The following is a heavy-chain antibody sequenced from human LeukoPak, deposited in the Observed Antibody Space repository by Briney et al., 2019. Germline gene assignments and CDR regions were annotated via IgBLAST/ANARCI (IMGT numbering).Heavy chain of an antibody. V-gene: IGHV4-59*01. CDR2: IYYSGST. CDR1: GGSISTYY. CDR3: ARGRGGGGSSNNWFDP. Sequence: KPSETLSLTCTVSGGSISTYYWSWIRQPPGKGLEWIGYIYYSGSTNYNPSLKSRVTISVDTSKNQFSLKLSSVTAADTAVYYCARGRGGGGSSNNWFDPWGQGTLVTVSS. J-gene: IGHJ5*02. D-gene: IGHD2-15*01.